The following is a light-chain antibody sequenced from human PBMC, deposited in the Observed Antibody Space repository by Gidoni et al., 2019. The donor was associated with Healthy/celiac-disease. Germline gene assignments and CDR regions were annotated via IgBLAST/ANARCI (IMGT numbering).Light chain of an antibody. Sequence: SYVLTQHPSVSVAPGKPARITCGGNNIGSKSVHWYQQNPAQAPVLVIYDVSDRPPGIPERFSGTNAGNTATLTISRVEAGEEADYYCQVWDSRVVFGGGTKLTVL. CDR2: DVS. V-gene: IGLV3-21*04. CDR1: NIGSKS. CDR3: QVWDSRVV. J-gene: IGLJ2*01.